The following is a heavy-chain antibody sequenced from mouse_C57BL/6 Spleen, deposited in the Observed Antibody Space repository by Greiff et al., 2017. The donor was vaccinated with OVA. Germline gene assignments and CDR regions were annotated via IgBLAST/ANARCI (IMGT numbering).Heavy chain of an antibody. CDR3: TITTVVFDY. CDR2: IDPETGGT. V-gene: IGHV1-15*01. CDR1: GYTFTDYE. Sequence: QVQLQQSGAELVRPGASVTLSCKASGYTFTDYEMHWVKQTPVHGLEWIGAIDPETGGTAYNQKFKGKAILTADNSSSTAYMELRSLTSEDSAVYYCTITTVVFDYWGQGTTLTVSS. J-gene: IGHJ2*01. D-gene: IGHD1-1*01.